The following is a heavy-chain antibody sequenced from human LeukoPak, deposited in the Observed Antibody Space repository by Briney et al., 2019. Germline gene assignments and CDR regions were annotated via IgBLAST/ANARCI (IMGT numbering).Heavy chain of an antibody. CDR3: AKDLDYGDYPGFQDAFDI. CDR2: ISGSGGST. Sequence: PGGSLRLSCAASGFTFSSYAMSWVRQAPGKGLEWVSAISGSGGSTYYADSVKGRFTISRDNSKNTLYLQMNSLRAEDTAVYYCAKDLDYGDYPGFQDAFDIWGQGTMVTVSS. CDR1: GFTFSSYA. V-gene: IGHV3-23*01. D-gene: IGHD4-17*01. J-gene: IGHJ3*02.